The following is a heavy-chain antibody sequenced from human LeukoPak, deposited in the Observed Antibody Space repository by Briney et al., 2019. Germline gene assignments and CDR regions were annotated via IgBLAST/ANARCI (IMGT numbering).Heavy chain of an antibody. CDR3: AKGGKWDVTPFDY. CDR2: ISGSGGST. J-gene: IGHJ4*02. V-gene: IGHV3-23*01. Sequence: GGSLRLSCAASGFTFSTYGMSWVRQAPGKGLEWVSAISGSGGSTYYADSVKGRLTISRDNSKNTLYLQMNSLRGEDTAVYYCAKGGKWDVTPFDYWGQGTLVTVSS. D-gene: IGHD1-26*01. CDR1: GFTFSTYG.